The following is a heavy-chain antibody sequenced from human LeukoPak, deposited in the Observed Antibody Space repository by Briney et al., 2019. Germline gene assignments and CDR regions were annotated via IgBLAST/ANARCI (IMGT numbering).Heavy chain of an antibody. V-gene: IGHV3-15*01. CDR1: GFTFSSYA. J-gene: IGHJ4*02. CDR2: IKSKTDGGLT. CDR3: TTEVLRKATETSGY. D-gene: IGHD4-17*01. Sequence: GGSLRLSCAASGFTFSSYAMSWVRQAPGKGLEWVGRIKSKTDGGLTGYAASVKDRFTISRDDSKTTLYLQMNSLKIEDTGVYYCTTEVLRKATETSGYWGQGTLVTVSS.